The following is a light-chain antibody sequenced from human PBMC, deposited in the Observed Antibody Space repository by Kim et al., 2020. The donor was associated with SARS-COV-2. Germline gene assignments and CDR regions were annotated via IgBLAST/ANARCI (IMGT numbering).Light chain of an antibody. J-gene: IGKJ2*01. CDR2: GAS. CDR3: QQYNHWPTYT. Sequence: VSPGERATLSCRASRNVTSNLAWYQQKPGQAPRVLIYGASTKATGIPARFSGSGSGTEFTLTISSLQSEDSAVYYCQQYNHWPTYTFGQGTKLEI. CDR1: RNVTSN. V-gene: IGKV3-15*01.